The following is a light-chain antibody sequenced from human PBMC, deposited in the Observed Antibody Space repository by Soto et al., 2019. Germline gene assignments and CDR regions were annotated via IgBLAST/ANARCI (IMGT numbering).Light chain of an antibody. V-gene: IGKV3-20*01. CDR2: GAS. CDR1: QSVSSSY. J-gene: IGKJ1*01. Sequence: EIVLTQSPCTLSLSPGERATLSCRASQSVSSSYLGWYQQKPAQAPRLLIYGASSRATGIPDRFSGSGSGTDFTLTISRLEPEDFAAYYCQQYGSSPWTFGQGTKVDIK. CDR3: QQYGSSPWT.